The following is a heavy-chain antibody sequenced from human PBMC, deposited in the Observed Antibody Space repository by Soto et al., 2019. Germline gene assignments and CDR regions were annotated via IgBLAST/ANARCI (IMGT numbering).Heavy chain of an antibody. J-gene: IGHJ6*02. CDR1: GFTVSNKC. CDR3: AREVSSSTCHYYCGMDV. D-gene: IGHD6-13*01. V-gene: IGHV3-66*01. Sequence: PGGSLRLSCAASGFTVSNKCMSWVRQAPGKGLEWVSVICSGGSTYYADSVKGRFTISRDNSKNTLYLQMNSLRAEDTAVYYCAREVSSSTCHYYCGMDVWGQGTTVTVSS. CDR2: ICSGGST.